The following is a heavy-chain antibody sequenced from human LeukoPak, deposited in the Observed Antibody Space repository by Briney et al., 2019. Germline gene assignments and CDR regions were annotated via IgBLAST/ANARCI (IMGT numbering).Heavy chain of an antibody. J-gene: IGHJ4*02. V-gene: IGHV3-33*01. D-gene: IGHD1-26*01. CDR2: IWYDGSNK. CDR1: GFTFSSYG. Sequence: GGSLRLPCAASGFTFSSYGMHWVRQAPGKGLEWVAVIWYDGSNKYYADSVKGRFTISRDNSKNTLYLQMNSLRAEDTAVYYCARSDHYSGSYYVDYWGQGTLVTVSS. CDR3: ARSDHYSGSYYVDY.